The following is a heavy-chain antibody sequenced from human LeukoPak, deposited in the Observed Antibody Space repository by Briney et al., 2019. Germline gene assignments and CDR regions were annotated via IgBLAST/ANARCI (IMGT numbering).Heavy chain of an antibody. Sequence: TSETLSLTCTVSGDSISSYYWSWIRQPPAKGLEWIGYIYYSGSTNYNPSLKSRVTISVDTSKNQFSLKLSSVTAADTAVYYCAREAPFYYMDVWGKGTTVTVSS. J-gene: IGHJ6*03. CDR1: GDSISSYY. CDR2: IYYSGST. CDR3: AREAPFYYMDV. V-gene: IGHV4-59*01.